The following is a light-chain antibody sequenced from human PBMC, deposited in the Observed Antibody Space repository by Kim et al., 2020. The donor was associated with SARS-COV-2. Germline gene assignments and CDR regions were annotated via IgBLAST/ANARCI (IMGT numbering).Light chain of an antibody. CDR1: QSVSSNY. V-gene: IGKV3-20*01. CDR2: DVS. Sequence: CLSPGERATLSCRASQSVSSNYLAWYQQKPGQAPRLLIYDVSSRATGIPDRFSGSGSGTDFTLTISRLEPEDFAVYYCQQYGTWTFGQGTKVHIK. CDR3: QQYGTWT. J-gene: IGKJ1*01.